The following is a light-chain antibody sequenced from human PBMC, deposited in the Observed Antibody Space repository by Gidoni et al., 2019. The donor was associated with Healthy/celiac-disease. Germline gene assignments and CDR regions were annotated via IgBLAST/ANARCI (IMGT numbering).Light chain of an antibody. Sequence: YARTQPPSVSVSPGQTDSIPCSGDRLGDKDACWYQQKPGQSPVLVIYQDSKRPSGIPERFSGSNSGNTATLTISGTHAMDEADYYCQSWDSRPVVFGGGTKLTVL. CDR3: QSWDSRPVV. CDR2: QDS. CDR1: RLGDKD. V-gene: IGLV3-1*01. J-gene: IGLJ2*01.